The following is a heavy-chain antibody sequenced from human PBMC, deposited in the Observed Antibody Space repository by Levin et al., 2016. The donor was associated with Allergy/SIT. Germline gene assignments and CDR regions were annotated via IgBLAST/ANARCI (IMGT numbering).Heavy chain of an antibody. J-gene: IGHJ6*02. Sequence: VRQMPGKGLEWMGIIYPGDSDTRYSPSFQGQVTISADKSISTAYLQWSSLKASDTAMYYCARQKYSSGGGDYYYYGMDVWGQGTTVTVSS. V-gene: IGHV5-51*01. CDR2: IYPGDSDT. CDR3: ARQKYSSGGGDYYYYGMDV. D-gene: IGHD6-19*01.